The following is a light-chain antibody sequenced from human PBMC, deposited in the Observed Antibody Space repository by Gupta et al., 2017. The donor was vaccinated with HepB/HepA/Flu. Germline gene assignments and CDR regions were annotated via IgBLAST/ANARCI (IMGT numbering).Light chain of an antibody. CDR2: DVN. CDR3: CSYAGSYTLI. J-gene: IGLJ2*01. CDR1: SSDVGGYKY. V-gene: IGLV2-11*01. Sequence: QAALTQPRSVSGSPGQAVTISCTGSSSDVGGYKYVSWYQQHPGKAPKLVIYDVNKGPSGVPDRFSGSKSGNTASLTISVLQAEDEADYYCCSYAGSYTLIFGGGTKLTVL.